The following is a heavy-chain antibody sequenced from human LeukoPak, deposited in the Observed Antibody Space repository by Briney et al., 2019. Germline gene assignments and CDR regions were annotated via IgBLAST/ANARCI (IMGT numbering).Heavy chain of an antibody. J-gene: IGHJ4*02. CDR2: IYYIGST. V-gene: IGHV4-31*03. CDR1: GGSISSGGYY. CDR3: ARMGIGVDY. D-gene: IGHD2-21*01. Sequence: PSETLSLTRTVSGGSISSGGYYWSWIRQHPGKGLEWIEYIYYIGSTYYNPSLKSRVTISVDTSKNQFSLKVTSVTAADTAVYYCARMGIGVDYWGQGTLVTVSS.